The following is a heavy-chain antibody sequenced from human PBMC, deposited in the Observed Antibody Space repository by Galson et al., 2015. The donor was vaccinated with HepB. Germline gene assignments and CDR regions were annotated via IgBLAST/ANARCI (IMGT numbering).Heavy chain of an antibody. Sequence: SVKVSCKASGYTFTSYAMHWVRQAPGQRLEWMGWINAGNGNTKYSQKFQGRVTITRDTSASTAYMELSSLGSEDTAVYYCARGSGQYQLGPDAFDIWGQGTMVTVSS. CDR1: GYTFTSYA. CDR3: ARGSGQYQLGPDAFDI. CDR2: INAGNGNT. V-gene: IGHV1-3*01. J-gene: IGHJ3*02. D-gene: IGHD2-2*01.